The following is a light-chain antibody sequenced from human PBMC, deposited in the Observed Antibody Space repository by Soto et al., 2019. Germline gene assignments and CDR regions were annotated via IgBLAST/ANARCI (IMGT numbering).Light chain of an antibody. CDR3: QQNGNSPLT. V-gene: IGKV3-20*01. J-gene: IGKJ4*01. Sequence: EIVLTQSPGTLSLSPGERATLSCRASQSVRSNYFAWYQQKPGQAPRLLFYGASSRATGIADSFSGSGSWTDLTLTISRLYADDFAVYYCQQNGNSPLTFGEGTKVEIK. CDR1: QSVRSNY. CDR2: GAS.